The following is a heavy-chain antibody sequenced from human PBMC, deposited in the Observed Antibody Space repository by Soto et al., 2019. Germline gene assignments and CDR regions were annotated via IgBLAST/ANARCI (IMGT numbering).Heavy chain of an antibody. Sequence: QVQLQESGPGLVKPSQTLSLTCTVSGGSISSGDYYWSWIRQPPGKGLEWIGYIYYSGSTYYNPSLKSRVTISVDTSKNQFSLKLSSVTAADTAVYYCARAKGGITIFGVVTPYYFDYWGQGTLVTVSS. CDR3: ARAKGGITIFGVVTPYYFDY. CDR2: IYYSGST. D-gene: IGHD3-3*01. V-gene: IGHV4-30-4*01. CDR1: GGSISSGDYY. J-gene: IGHJ4*02.